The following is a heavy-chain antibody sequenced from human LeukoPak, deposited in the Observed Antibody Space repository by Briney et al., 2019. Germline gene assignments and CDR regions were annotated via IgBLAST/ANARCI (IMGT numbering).Heavy chain of an antibody. Sequence: GGSLRLSCAASGFIFSNYWMNWVRQPPGKGLEWVANIKDDGSEKYYVDSVKGRFTISRDNAKNSLYLQLNSLRAEDTAVYYCAREGITAAADYWGQGTLVTVSS. CDR3: AREGITAAADY. CDR1: GFIFSNYW. V-gene: IGHV3-7*01. D-gene: IGHD6-13*01. CDR2: IKDDGSEK. J-gene: IGHJ4*02.